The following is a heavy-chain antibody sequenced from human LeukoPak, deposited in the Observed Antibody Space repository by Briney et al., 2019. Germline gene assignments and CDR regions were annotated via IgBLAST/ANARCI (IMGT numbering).Heavy chain of an antibody. Sequence: PGGSLRLSCAASGFTFSSYAMSWVRQAPGKGLEWVSAISGSGGSTYYADSVKGRFTISRDNSKSTLYLQMNSLRAEDTAVYYCAKVDDYVGGSPNLPYVLGFAPYSSWGQGTLVTVSS. CDR2: ISGSGGST. D-gene: IGHD3-16*01. CDR3: AKVDDYVGGSPNLPYVLGFAPYSS. V-gene: IGHV3-23*01. CDR1: GFTFSSYA. J-gene: IGHJ4*02.